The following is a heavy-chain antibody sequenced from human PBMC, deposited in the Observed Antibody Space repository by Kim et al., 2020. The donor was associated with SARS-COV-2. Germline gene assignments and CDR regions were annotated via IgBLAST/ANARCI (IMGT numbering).Heavy chain of an antibody. CDR2: T. J-gene: IGHJ4*02. Sequence: TYSNPSLKSRVTISVDTSKNQFSLKLSSVTAADTAVYYCASTLLLTLFGSWGQGTLVTVSS. V-gene: IGHV4-31*02. D-gene: IGHD2-15*01. CDR3: ASTLLLTLFGS.